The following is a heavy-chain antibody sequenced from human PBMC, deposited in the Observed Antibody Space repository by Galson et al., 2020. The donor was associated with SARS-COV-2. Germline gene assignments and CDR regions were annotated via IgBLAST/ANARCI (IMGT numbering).Heavy chain of an antibody. V-gene: IGHV4-59*08. CDR2: IYYSGST. CDR1: GGSISSYY. D-gene: IGHD3-3*01. CDR3: AGSPAGYDFWSGYDGDLYYFDH. J-gene: IGHJ4*02. Sequence: ETSETLSLTCTVSGGSISSYYWSWIRQPPGKGLEWIGYIYYSGSTNYNPSLKSRVTISVDTSKNQFSLKLSSVTAADTAVYYCAGSPAGYDFWSGYDGDLYYFDHWGQGTLVTVSS.